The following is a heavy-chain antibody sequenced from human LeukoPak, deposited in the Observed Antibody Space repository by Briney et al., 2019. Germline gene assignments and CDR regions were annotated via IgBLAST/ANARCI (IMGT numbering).Heavy chain of an antibody. CDR2: ISSSGSTI. CDR3: ARDQTTVVYYFYYMDV. J-gene: IGHJ6*03. Sequence: GGSLRLSCAASGFTFSDYYMSWIRQAPGKGLEWVSYISSSGSTIYYADSVKGRFTISRDNAKNSLYLQMSSLRAEDTAVYFCARDQTTVVYYFYYMDVWGKGTTVTVSS. V-gene: IGHV3-11*04. D-gene: IGHD4-23*01. CDR1: GFTFSDYY.